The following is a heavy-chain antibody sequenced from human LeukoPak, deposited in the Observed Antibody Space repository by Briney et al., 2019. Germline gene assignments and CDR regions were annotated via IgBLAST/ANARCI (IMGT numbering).Heavy chain of an antibody. CDR3: AIRGEKDILTGYYPDY. CDR1: GGTFSSYA. D-gene: IGHD3-9*01. J-gene: IGHJ4*02. CDR2: IIPIFGTA. V-gene: IGHV1-69*05. Sequence: ASVKVSCKASGGTFSSYAISWVRQAPGQGLEWMGGIIPIFGTANYAQKFQGRVTITTDESTSTAYMELSSLRSEDTAVYYCAIRGEKDILTGYYPDYWAQGTLVTVSS.